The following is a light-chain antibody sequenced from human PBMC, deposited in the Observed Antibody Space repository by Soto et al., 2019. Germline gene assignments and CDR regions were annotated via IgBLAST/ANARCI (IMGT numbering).Light chain of an antibody. Sequence: EIVLTQSPGTLSLSPGERATLSCRASQTISNTFLACYQQRPGQAPRLLIYGASGRAAGIPDRFSGSGSGTDFTLSISRLEPEDFAVYYCQQYGVSPTFGGGTKVDIK. J-gene: IGKJ4*01. V-gene: IGKV3-20*01. CDR2: GAS. CDR3: QQYGVSPT. CDR1: QTISNTF.